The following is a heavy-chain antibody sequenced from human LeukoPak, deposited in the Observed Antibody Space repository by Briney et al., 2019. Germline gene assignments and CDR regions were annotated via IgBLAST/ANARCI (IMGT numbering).Heavy chain of an antibody. CDR3: TTGIGVVRGVIIPIDY. V-gene: IGHV3-15*01. CDR1: GFTFSSYA. D-gene: IGHD3-10*01. Sequence: GGSLRLSCAASGFTFSSYAMSWVRQAPGKGLEWVGRIKSKTDGGTTDYAAPVKGRFTISRDDSKNTLYLQMNSLKTEDTAVYYCTTGIGVVRGVIIPIDYWGQGTLVTVSS. J-gene: IGHJ4*02. CDR2: IKSKTDGGTT.